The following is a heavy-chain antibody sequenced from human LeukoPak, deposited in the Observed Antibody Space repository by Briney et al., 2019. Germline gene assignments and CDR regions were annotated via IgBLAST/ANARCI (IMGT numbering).Heavy chain of an antibody. V-gene: IGHV4-34*01. CDR3: ARAPHGSSWIGYHFDY. Sequence: LETLSLTCAVYGGSFSGYYWSWIRQPPGKGLEWIGEINHSGSTNYNPSLKSRVTISVDTSKNQFSLKLSSVTAADTAVYYCARAPHGSSWIGYHFDYWGQGTLVTVSS. CDR1: GGSFSGYY. CDR2: INHSGST. D-gene: IGHD6-13*01. J-gene: IGHJ4*02.